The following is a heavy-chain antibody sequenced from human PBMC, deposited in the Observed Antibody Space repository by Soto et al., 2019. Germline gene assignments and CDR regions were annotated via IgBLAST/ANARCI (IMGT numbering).Heavy chain of an antibody. CDR3: ARDRVESGYPEYFQH. CDR2: IYSGGGT. Sequence: PGGSLRLSCAASGFTVSSNYMSWVRQAPGKGLEWVSVIYSGGGTYYADSVKGRFTISRDNSKNTLYLQMNSLRAEDTAVYYCARDRVESGYPEYFQHWGQGTLVTVSS. J-gene: IGHJ1*01. V-gene: IGHV3-53*01. CDR1: GFTVSSNY. D-gene: IGHD3-22*01.